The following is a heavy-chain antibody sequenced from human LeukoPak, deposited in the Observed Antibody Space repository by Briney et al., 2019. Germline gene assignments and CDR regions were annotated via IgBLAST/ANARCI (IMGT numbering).Heavy chain of an antibody. CDR3: ASGAVYDSSGYYYFDY. Sequence: GGSLRLSCAASGFIFSSYAMDWVRQAPGKGLEWVSGISGSSDRTYYADSVKGRFTISRDNAKNSLYLQMNSLRAEDTAVYYCASGAVYDSSGYYYFDYWGQGTLVAVSS. V-gene: IGHV3-23*01. CDR1: GFIFSSYA. CDR2: ISGSSDRT. D-gene: IGHD3-22*01. J-gene: IGHJ4*02.